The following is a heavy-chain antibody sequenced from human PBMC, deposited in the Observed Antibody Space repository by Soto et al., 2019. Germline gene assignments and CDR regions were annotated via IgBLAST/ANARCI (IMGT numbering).Heavy chain of an antibody. D-gene: IGHD2-15*01. V-gene: IGHV3-53*01. CDR3: ARVGIAIIPNCSAGSCYSYSFDF. Sequence: GGSLRLSCAASGFTVSSNYMSWVRQAPGKGLEWVSGIYSGGSTYYTDSVKSRFTISRDNSKNTLYLQMNRRRAEDPAVYYCARVGIAIIPNCSAGSCYSYSFDFWGQGTLVTVSS. J-gene: IGHJ4*02. CDR1: GFTVSSNY. CDR2: IYSGGST.